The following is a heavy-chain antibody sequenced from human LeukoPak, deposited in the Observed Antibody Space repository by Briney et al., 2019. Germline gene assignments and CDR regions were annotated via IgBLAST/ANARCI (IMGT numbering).Heavy chain of an antibody. V-gene: IGHV1-2*02. CDR1: GYTFTGYY. Sequence: ASVKVSCKASGYTFTGYYMHWVRQAPGQGLEWMGWINPNSGGTNYAQKLQGRVTMTTDTSTSTAYMDLRSLRSDDTAVYYCARDHPHDKGYSGYSYFDSWGQGTLVTVPS. J-gene: IGHJ4*02. CDR2: INPNSGGT. CDR3: ARDHPHDKGYSGYSYFDS. D-gene: IGHD5-12*01.